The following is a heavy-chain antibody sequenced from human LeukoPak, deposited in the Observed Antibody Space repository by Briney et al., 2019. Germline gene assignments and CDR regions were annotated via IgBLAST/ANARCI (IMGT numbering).Heavy chain of an antibody. CDR3: AKRARVVGAMNWFDP. V-gene: IGHV3-23*01. CDR2: VGGGGQRT. D-gene: IGHD1-26*01. CDR1: GLSFGAHA. J-gene: IGHJ5*02. Sequence: GGSLRLSCAASGLSFGAHAMHWVRQAPGMGLEWVSGVGGGGQRTHYADSVKGRFTISRDNSKNTLHLQMNSLRAEDTAVYYCAKRARVVGAMNWFDPWGQGTLVTVSS.